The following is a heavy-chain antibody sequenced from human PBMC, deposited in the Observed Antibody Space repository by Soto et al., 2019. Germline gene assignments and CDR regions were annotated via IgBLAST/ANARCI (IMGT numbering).Heavy chain of an antibody. J-gene: IGHJ6*02. V-gene: IGHV4-59*01. D-gene: IGHD6-6*01. CDR2: IYYSGST. CDR3: AREGSSSLEGMDV. Sequence: QVQLQESGPGLVKPSETLSLTCTVSGGSISSYYWSWIRQPPGKGLEWIGYIYYSGSTNYNPSLKSRVTISVDTSKNQFSLKLSSVTAADTAVYYCAREGSSSLEGMDVWGQGTTVTVSS. CDR1: GGSISSYY.